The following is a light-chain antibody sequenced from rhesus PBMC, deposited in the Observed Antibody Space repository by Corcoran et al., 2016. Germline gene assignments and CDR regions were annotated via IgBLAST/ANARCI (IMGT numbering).Light chain of an antibody. CDR3: LQYSSSPYS. Sequence: DIQMTQSPSSLSASVGDTVTITCRASQSISSWLDGYQQKPGKAPKLLIYKGSRLESGVPSRFSGRGSGTDFTPAISSLQPEDFATYYFLQYSSSPYSFGQGTKVEIK. CDR2: KGS. J-gene: IGKJ2*01. V-gene: IGKV1-22*01. CDR1: QSISSW.